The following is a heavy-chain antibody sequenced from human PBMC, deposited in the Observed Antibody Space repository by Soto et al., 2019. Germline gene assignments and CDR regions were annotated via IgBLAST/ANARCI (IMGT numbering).Heavy chain of an antibody. D-gene: IGHD3-16*01. J-gene: IGHJ4*02. CDR2: INAGNGNT. CDR1: GYTFTSYA. Sequence: GASVKVSCKASGYTFTSYAMHWVRQAPGQRLEWMGWINAGNGNTKYSQKFRDSLTITRDTSASTAYMELSSLTSEDTALYYCALGALDYWGQGTLVTVSS. V-gene: IGHV1-3*01. CDR3: ALGALDY.